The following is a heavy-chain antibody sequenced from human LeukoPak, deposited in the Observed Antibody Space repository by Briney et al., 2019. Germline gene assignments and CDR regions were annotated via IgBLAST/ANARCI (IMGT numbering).Heavy chain of an antibody. J-gene: IGHJ3*02. V-gene: IGHV4-59*01. CDR1: GGSITGYY. CDR2: IYHSGET. CDR3: ARDGEGGYSGYDYAFDI. Sequence: SETLSLTCTVSGGSITGYYQWIRQPPRKGLEWIGYIYHSGETNYNPSLKSRVTISVDTSKNQFSLKLSSVTAADTAVYYCARDGEGGYSGYDYAFDIWGQGTKVTVSS. D-gene: IGHD5-12*01.